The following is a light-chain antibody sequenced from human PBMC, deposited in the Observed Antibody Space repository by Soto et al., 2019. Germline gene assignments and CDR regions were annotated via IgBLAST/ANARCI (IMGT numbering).Light chain of an antibody. CDR1: QSISSF. J-gene: IGKJ1*01. V-gene: IGKV1-39*01. CDR3: QKSYSTPRT. CDR2: AAS. Sequence: DIQMTHSPSSLSASVGYIVTITCRASQSISSFLNWYQQKPGKAPKLLIYAASYLQSGVPSRFSGSGSGTDFTLTISSLQPEDFATYYCQKSYSTPRTFGQGTKVDIK.